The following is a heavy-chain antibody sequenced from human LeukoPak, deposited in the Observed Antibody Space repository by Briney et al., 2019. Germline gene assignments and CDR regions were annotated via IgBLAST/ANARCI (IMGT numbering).Heavy chain of an antibody. V-gene: IGHV4-59*08. CDR3: ARHSSSSWYFDL. D-gene: IGHD6-13*01. J-gene: IGHJ2*01. CDR2: IYYSGST. Sequence: PSETLSLTCTVSGGSISSYWSWIRQPPGKGLEWIGYIYYSGSTNYNPSLKSRVTISVDTSKNQFSLKLSSVTVADTAVYYCARHSSSSWYFDLWGRGTLVTVSS. CDR1: GGSISSY.